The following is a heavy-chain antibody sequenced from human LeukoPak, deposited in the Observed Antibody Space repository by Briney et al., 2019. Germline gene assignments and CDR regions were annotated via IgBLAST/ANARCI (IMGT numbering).Heavy chain of an antibody. V-gene: IGHV3-15*01. D-gene: IGHD3-9*01. J-gene: IGHJ4*02. CDR3: TTRYSDWLLDWDY. Sequence: GGSLRLSCAASGFTFSNAWMSWVRQAPGKGLEWVGRIKSKTDGGTTDYAAPVKGRFTISRDDSKTTLYLQMNSLKTEDTAVYYCTTRYSDWLLDWDYWGQGTLVTVSS. CDR1: GFTFSNAW. CDR2: IKSKTDGGTT.